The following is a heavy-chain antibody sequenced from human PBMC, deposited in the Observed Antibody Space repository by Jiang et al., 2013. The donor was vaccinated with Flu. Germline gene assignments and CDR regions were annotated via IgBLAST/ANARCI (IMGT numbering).Heavy chain of an antibody. CDR3: ARGYCSGGSCYYLPELDY. CDR2: INPNSGGT. CDR1: GYTFTGYY. D-gene: IGHD2-15*01. Sequence: SGAEVKKPGASVKVSCKASGYTFTGYYMHWVRQAPGQGLEWMGWINPNSGGTNYAQKFQGWVTMTRDTSISTAYMELSRLRSDDTAVYYCARGYCSGGSCYYLPELDYWGQGTLVTVSS. V-gene: IGHV1-2*04. J-gene: IGHJ4*02.